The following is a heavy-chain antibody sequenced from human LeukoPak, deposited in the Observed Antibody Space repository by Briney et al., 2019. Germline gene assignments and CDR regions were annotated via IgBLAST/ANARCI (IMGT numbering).Heavy chain of an antibody. V-gene: IGHV4-31*03. CDR1: GGSISSGSYY. CDR3: ARDGGADASDI. CDR2: IYYSGST. Sequence: PSETLSLTCTVSGGSISSGSYYWSWIRQHPGKGLEWIGYIYYSGSTYYNPSLKSRLTISLDTSKNQFSLKLSSVTAADTAVYYCARDGGADASDIWGQGTMVTVSS. D-gene: IGHD4-17*01. J-gene: IGHJ3*02.